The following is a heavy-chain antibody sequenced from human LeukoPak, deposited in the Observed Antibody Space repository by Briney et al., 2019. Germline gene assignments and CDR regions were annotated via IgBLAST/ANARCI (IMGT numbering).Heavy chain of an antibody. CDR1: GYTFTSYY. CDR2: INPNSGGT. D-gene: IGHD6-13*01. CDR3: AREKRKGSTAAGY. V-gene: IGHV1-2*02. Sequence: ASVKVSCKASGYTFTSYYMHWVRQAPGQGLEWMGWINPNSGGTNYAQKFQGRVTMTRDTSISTAYMELSRLRSDDTAVYYCAREKRKGSTAAGYWGQGTLVTVSS. J-gene: IGHJ4*02.